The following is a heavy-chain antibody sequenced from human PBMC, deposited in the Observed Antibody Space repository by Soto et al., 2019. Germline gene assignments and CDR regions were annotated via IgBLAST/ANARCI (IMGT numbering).Heavy chain of an antibody. V-gene: IGHV1-18*01. J-gene: IGHJ6*02. CDR2: ISAYNGKT. Sequence: QGKLVQSGAEVKKPGASVKVSCKASGYTFTSYGISWVRQAPGQGREWMGWISAYNGKTNYAQKIQGRGTMTTATPTSTAYMELRSLRSDDTAVYYCARGGRHDSSGYYLPFSGMDVWGQGTTVTVSS. CDR1: GYTFTSYG. D-gene: IGHD3-22*01. CDR3: ARGGRHDSSGYYLPFSGMDV.